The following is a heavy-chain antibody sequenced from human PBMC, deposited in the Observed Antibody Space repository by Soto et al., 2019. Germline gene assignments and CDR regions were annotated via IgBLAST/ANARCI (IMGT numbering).Heavy chain of an antibody. D-gene: IGHD2-21*02. V-gene: IGHV4-61*01. CDR3: ARGELAYCGGDCYPGYYGMDV. J-gene: IGHJ6*02. CDR2: IYYSGST. Sequence: SETLSLTCTVSGGSVSSGSYYWIWIRHPPGKGLEWIGYIYYSGSTNYNPSLKSRVTISVDTSKNQFSLKLSSVTAADTAVYYCARGELAYCGGDCYPGYYGMDVWGQGTTVTVSS. CDR1: GGSVSSGSYY.